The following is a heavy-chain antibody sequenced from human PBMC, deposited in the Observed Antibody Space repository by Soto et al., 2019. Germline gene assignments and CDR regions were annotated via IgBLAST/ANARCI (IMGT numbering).Heavy chain of an antibody. V-gene: IGHV1-18*01. J-gene: IGHJ5*02. D-gene: IGHD2-2*01. CDR3: ARVVPGAEAWFGP. CDR1: GYTFSNYG. Sequence: ASVKGSCKTSGYTFSNYGITWVRQAPGQPLEWLGWISLYSDGTNYAQKFQGRVSMTTDTSTTTAYMELRSLRSDDTAVYYCARVVPGAEAWFGPWGQGTLVTVSS. CDR2: ISLYSDGT.